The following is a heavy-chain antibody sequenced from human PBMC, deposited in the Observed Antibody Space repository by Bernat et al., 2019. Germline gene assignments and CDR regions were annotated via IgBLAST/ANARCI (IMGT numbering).Heavy chain of an antibody. CDR2: ISYDGSNK. V-gene: IGHV3-30*01. J-gene: IGHJ2*01. CDR3: ARGSGSNPLGWYFDL. D-gene: IGHD4-11*01. Sequence: QVQLVESGGGVVQPGRSLRLSCAASGFTFSSYAMHWVRQAPGKGLEWVAVISYDGSNKYYADLVKGRFTISRDNSKNTLYLQMTGLRAEDTAVYYCARGSGSNPLGWYFDLWGRGTLVTVSS. CDR1: GFTFSSYA.